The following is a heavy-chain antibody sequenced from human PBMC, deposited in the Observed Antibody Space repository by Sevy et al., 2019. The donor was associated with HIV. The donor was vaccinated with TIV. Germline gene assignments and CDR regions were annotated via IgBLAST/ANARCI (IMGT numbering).Heavy chain of an antibody. CDR3: TKGGGGHYDPDEIGYYFYYYNMDV. J-gene: IGHJ6*03. V-gene: IGHV3-23*01. CDR2: ISGSGTRT. D-gene: IGHD3-22*01. Sequence: GGSLRLSCAVSGFSFDSYGMTWVRQAPGKGLEWVSGISGSGTRTYYADSVKGRFSISRDNSENRLYLQMNSLRSEDTAIYYWTKGGGGHYDPDEIGYYFYYYNMDVWGKGTTVTVSS. CDR1: GFSFDSYG.